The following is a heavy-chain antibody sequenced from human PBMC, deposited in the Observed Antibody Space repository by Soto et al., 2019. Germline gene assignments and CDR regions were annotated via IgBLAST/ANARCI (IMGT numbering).Heavy chain of an antibody. Sequence: EVRLVESGGGFVKPGGSLRLSCAASGITFSTAWMGWVRQAPGKGLEWVARLKSKGAGGTSDYAAPVKGRFSISRDESKNTMYLQMNSLRTEHTAVYHCTTDGGVSAYPLFWAWGQGTLVTVSS. V-gene: IGHV3-15*01. CDR1: GITFSTAW. D-gene: IGHD3-3*01. J-gene: IGHJ5*02. CDR3: TTDGGVSAYPLFWA. CDR2: LKSKGAGGTS.